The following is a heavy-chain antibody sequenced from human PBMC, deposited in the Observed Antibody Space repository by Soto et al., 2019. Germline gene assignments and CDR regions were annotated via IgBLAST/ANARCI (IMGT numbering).Heavy chain of an antibody. CDR3: ARGTAMVTPGY. J-gene: IGHJ4*02. CDR2: IIPIFGTT. D-gene: IGHD5-18*01. V-gene: IGHV1-69*12. CDR1: GGTFSSYA. Sequence: QVQLVQSGAEVKKPGSSVKVSCKASGGTFSSYAISWVRQAPRQGLEWKGGIIPIFGTTNYAQKFQGRVKITADESTSIAYMELGSLRSEDTAVYYCARGTAMVTPGYWGQGTLVTVSS.